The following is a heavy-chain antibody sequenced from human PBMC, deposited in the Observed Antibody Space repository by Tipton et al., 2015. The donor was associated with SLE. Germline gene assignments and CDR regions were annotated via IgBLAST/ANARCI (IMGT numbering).Heavy chain of an antibody. CDR3: ARAEIGDTYYYDQ. CDR2: IYYSGST. J-gene: IGHJ3*01. D-gene: IGHD3-22*01. CDR1: GGSISSSSHY. Sequence: TLSLTCTVSGGSISSSSHYWSWIRQPPGKGLEWIGYIYYSGSTNYNPSLKSRVTISVDTSKNQFSLKLSSVTAADTAVYYCARAEIGDTYYYDQWGQGIMVTASS. V-gene: IGHV4-61*01.